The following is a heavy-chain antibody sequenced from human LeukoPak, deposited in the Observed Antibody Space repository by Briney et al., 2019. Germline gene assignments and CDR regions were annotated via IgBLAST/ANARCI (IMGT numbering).Heavy chain of an antibody. D-gene: IGHD2-15*01. Sequence: GGSLRLSCVASGFTFGSYAMHWVRKAPGKALEYVSVISTDGDNTYYANFVKGRFTISRDNSKNTMYLQMGSLRAEDMAVYYCARGKCYYCSGGSCQNDAFVIWGQGKMVTVSS. CDR1: GFTFGSYA. CDR3: ARGKCYYCSGGSCQNDAFVI. V-gene: IGHV3-64*01. J-gene: IGHJ3*02. CDR2: ISTDGDNT.